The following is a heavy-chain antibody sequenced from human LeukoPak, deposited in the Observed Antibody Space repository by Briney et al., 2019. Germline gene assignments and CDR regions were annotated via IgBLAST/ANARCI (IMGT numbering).Heavy chain of an antibody. CDR3: ARDVSSSWYDVYFQH. CDR2: IYHSGST. D-gene: IGHD6-13*01. J-gene: IGHJ1*01. CDR1: GYSISSGYY. Sequence: SETLSLTCTVSGYSISSGYYWGWIRQPPGKGLEWIGSIYHSGSTYYNPSLKSRVTISVDTSKNQFSLKLSSVTAADTAVYYCARDVSSSWYDVYFQHWGQGTLVTVSS. V-gene: IGHV4-38-2*02.